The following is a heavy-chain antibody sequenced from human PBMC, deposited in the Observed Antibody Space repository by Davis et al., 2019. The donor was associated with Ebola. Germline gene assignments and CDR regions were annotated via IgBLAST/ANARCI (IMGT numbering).Heavy chain of an antibody. D-gene: IGHD3-3*01. J-gene: IGHJ4*02. CDR3: ARWGLRGNYDSWSGSDYYFDY. Sequence: GESLKISCAASGFTLSSYWMSWVRQAPGKGLQWVANINQDGSEKNYVDSVKGRFTISRDNSKNTLYLQMGSLRDEDTAVYYCARWGLRGNYDSWSGSDYYFDYWGQGTLVTVSS. CDR1: GFTLSSYW. V-gene: IGHV3-7*01. CDR2: INQDGSEK.